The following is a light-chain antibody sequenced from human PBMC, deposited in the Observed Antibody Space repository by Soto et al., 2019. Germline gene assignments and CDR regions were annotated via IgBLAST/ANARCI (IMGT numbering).Light chain of an antibody. CDR3: CSYARSSTFV. CDR2: EVS. CDR1: SSDVGSYNL. V-gene: IGLV2-23*02. Sequence: QSVLTQPASVSGSPGQSITISCTGTSSDVGSYNLVSWYRQHPGKAPKLMIYEVSKRPSGVSNRFSGSKSGNTASLTISGLQAEDEADYYCCSYARSSTFVFGGGTKV. J-gene: IGLJ2*01.